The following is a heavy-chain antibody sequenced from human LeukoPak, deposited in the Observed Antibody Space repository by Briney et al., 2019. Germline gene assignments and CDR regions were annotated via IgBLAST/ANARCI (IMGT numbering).Heavy chain of an antibody. D-gene: IGHD3-3*01. CDR3: AKEYYDFWSGRGGADFDY. Sequence: GGSLRLSCAASGFTFDDYAMHWVRQAPGKGLEWVSGISWNSGSIGYADSVKGRFTISRDNAKNTLYLQMNSLRAEDTAVYYCAKEYYDFWSGRGGADFDYWGQGTLVTVSS. J-gene: IGHJ4*02. CDR2: ISWNSGSI. CDR1: GFTFDDYA. V-gene: IGHV3-9*01.